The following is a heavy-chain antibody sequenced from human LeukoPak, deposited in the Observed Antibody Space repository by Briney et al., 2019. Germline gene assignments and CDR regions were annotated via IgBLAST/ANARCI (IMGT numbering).Heavy chain of an antibody. CDR3: ARDGGSGTPPPFDY. CDR2: IYYSGGT. J-gene: IGHJ4*02. Sequence: SETLSLTCTVSGGSITSSRSYWGWIRQPPGKGLEWIGTIYYSGGTYYNPSLKSRVTISVDTSKNQFSLKLSSVTAADTAVYYCARDGGSGTPPPFDYWGQGTLVTVSS. CDR1: GGSITSSRSY. V-gene: IGHV4-39*07. D-gene: IGHD1-26*01.